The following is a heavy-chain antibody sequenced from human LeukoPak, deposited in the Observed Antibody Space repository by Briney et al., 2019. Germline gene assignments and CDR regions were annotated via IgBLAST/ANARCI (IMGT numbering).Heavy chain of an antibody. V-gene: IGHV1-24*01. CDR1: GYTLSELS. CDR3: ATRRGLYYFYALDV. CDR2: FDPEVGET. Sequence: ASVKVSCKVSGYTLSELSMHWVRQAPGKGLEWMGGFDPEVGETIYAQKFQGRVTMTEDTSTDTAYMEVSSPRSEDTAVYYCATRRGLYYFYALDVWGQGTTVTVSS. D-gene: IGHD3-10*01. J-gene: IGHJ6*02.